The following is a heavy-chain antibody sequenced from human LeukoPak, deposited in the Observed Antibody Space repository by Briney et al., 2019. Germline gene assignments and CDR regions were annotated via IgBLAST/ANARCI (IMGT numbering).Heavy chain of an antibody. Sequence: GESLKISCKGSGYSFTSYWIGWVRQMPGKGLEWMGIIYPGDSDTRYSPSFQGQVTISADKSISTAYLQWSSLKASDTAMYYCARLRDGYNSGAFDIWAKGQWSPSLQ. D-gene: IGHD5-24*01. CDR3: ARLRDGYNSGAFDI. CDR2: IYPGDSDT. CDR1: GYSFTSYW. V-gene: IGHV5-51*01. J-gene: IGHJ3*02.